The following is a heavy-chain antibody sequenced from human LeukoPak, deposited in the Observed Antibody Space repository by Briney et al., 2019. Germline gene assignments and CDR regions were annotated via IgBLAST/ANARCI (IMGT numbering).Heavy chain of an antibody. Sequence: PGGSLRLSCSASGFTFSSYSMNWVRQAPGKGLEWVSSISSSSSYIYYADSVKGRFTISRDNAKNSLYLQMNSLRAEDTAVYYCARGSIAVAGSDYWGQGTLVTVSS. CDR3: ARGSIAVAGSDY. V-gene: IGHV3-21*01. CDR1: GFTFSSYS. D-gene: IGHD6-19*01. J-gene: IGHJ4*02. CDR2: ISSSSSYI.